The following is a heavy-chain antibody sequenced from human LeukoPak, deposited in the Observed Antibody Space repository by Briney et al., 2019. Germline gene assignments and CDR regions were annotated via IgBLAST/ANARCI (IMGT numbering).Heavy chain of an antibody. D-gene: IGHD6-6*01. CDR1: GFTFRDHW. Sequence: GGSLRLSCAASGFTFRDHWMNCVRQAPGKGLEWVANMNLDGSETYYIKSLKGRFTISRDNAKNTLYLQLDSLRAEDTDVYYCARSLSSPVGNYWGQGTLVTVSS. V-gene: IGHV3-7*01. CDR2: MNLDGSET. J-gene: IGHJ4*02. CDR3: ARSLSSPVGNY.